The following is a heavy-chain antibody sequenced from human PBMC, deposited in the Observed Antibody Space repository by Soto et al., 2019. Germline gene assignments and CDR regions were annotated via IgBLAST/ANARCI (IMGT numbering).Heavy chain of an antibody. Sequence: QVQLVESGGGVVQPGRSLRLSCAASGFTFSSYGMHWVRQAPGKGLEWVAVIWYDGSNKYYADSVKGRFTISRDNSKNTLYLQMNSLRAEDTAVYYCARSGYGDYPVIWGQGTMVTVSS. D-gene: IGHD4-17*01. V-gene: IGHV3-33*01. CDR1: GFTFSSYG. CDR2: IWYDGSNK. CDR3: ARSGYGDYPVI. J-gene: IGHJ3*02.